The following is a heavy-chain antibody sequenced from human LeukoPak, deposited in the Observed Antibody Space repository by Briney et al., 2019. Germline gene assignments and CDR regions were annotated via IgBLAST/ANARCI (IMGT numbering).Heavy chain of an antibody. CDR1: GYSFTSYW. CDR2: IYPGDSDT. CDR3: ARFYSRRLGELLVVHAFDI. D-gene: IGHD3-10*01. J-gene: IGHJ3*02. Sequence: HGESLKISCKGSGYSFTSYWIGWVRQLPGKGLEWMGIIYPGDSDTRYSPSFQGQVTISADKSISTAYLQWSSLKASDTAMYYCARFYSRRLGELLVVHAFDIWGQGTMVTVSS. V-gene: IGHV5-51*01.